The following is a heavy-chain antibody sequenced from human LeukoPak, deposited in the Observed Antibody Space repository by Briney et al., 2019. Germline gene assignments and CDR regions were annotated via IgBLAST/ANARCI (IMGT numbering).Heavy chain of an antibody. CDR3: AKDQMGSYYYYYGMDV. Sequence: GGSLRLSCAASGFSFSRDWMHWVRQAPGKGLVWVSRINSDGSRTNYADSVKGRFTISRDNSKNTLYLQMNSLRAEDTAVYYCAKDQMGSYYYYYGMDVWGQGTTVTVSS. D-gene: IGHD5-24*01. CDR1: GFSFSRDW. J-gene: IGHJ6*02. V-gene: IGHV3-74*01. CDR2: INSDGSRT.